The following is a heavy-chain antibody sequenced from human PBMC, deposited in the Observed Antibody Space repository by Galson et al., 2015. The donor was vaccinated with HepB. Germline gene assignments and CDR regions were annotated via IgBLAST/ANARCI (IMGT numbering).Heavy chain of an antibody. Sequence: SLRLSCAASGFTFSCYSMNWVRQAPGKGLEWVSSISSNSSYIYYADSVKGRFTISRDNAKNSLYLQMNSLRAEDTAVYYCAREMALNYYDSSGYYYRFSAFDIWGQGTMVTVSS. J-gene: IGHJ3*02. CDR1: GFTFSCYS. V-gene: IGHV3-21*01. CDR3: AREMALNYYDSSGYYYRFSAFDI. D-gene: IGHD3-22*01. CDR2: ISSNSSYI.